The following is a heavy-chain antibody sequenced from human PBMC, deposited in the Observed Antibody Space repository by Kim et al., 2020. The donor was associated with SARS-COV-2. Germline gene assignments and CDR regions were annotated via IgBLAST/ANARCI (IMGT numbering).Heavy chain of an antibody. J-gene: IGHJ4*02. CDR3: ARDGPTNYYDSSGYYPY. V-gene: IGHV1-2*02. CDR2: INPNSGGT. CDR1: GYTFTGYY. D-gene: IGHD3-22*01. Sequence: ASVKVSCKASGYTFTGYYMHWVRQAPGQGLEWMGWINPNSGGTNYAQKFQGRVTMTRDTSISTAYMELSRLRSDDTAVYYCARDGPTNYYDSSGYYPYWGQGTLVTVSS.